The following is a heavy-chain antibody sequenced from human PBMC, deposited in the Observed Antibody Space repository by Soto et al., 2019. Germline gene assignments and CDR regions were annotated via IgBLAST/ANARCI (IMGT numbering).Heavy chain of an antibody. Sequence: SETLSLTCAVSGYSISSSNWWGWIRQPPGKGLEWIGYIYYSGTTYYNPSLKSRVTISIDRSKNQFSLKLSSVTAADTAVYYCARVPDYWGQGILVTVSS. V-gene: IGHV4-28*03. D-gene: IGHD2-2*01. CDR3: ARVPDY. J-gene: IGHJ4*02. CDR2: IYYSGTT. CDR1: GYSISSSNW.